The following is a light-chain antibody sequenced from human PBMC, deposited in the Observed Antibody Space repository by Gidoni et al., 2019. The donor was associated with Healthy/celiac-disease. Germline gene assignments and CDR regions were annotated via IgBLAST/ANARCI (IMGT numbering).Light chain of an antibody. J-gene: IGKJ2*01. CDR1: QSVSSY. V-gene: IGKV3-11*01. CDR3: QQRSNWPPRYT. Sequence: EIVLTQSPATLSLSPGERATLSCRASQSVSSYLAWYQQKPGQAPRLRIYDASNRATGIPARFSGSGSGTDFTLTISSLEPEDFAVYSCQQRSNWPPRYTFGQGTKLEIK. CDR2: DAS.